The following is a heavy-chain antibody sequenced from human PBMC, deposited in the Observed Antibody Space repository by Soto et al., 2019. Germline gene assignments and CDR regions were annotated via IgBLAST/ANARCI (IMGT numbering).Heavy chain of an antibody. CDR1: GFTFSSYW. CDR2: IKQDGSEK. Sequence: LRLSCAASGFTFSSYWMSWVRQAPGKGLEWVANIKQDGSEKYYVDSVKGRFTISRDNAKNSLYLQMNSLRAEDTAVYYCAREMNQLLGYYYYGMDVWGQGTTVTVSS. CDR3: AREMNQLLGYYYYGMDV. D-gene: IGHD2-2*01. V-gene: IGHV3-7*01. J-gene: IGHJ6*02.